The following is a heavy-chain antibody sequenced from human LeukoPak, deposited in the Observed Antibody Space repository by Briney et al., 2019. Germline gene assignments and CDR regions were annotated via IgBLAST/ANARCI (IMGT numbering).Heavy chain of an antibody. CDR2: ISSSSTI. J-gene: IGHJ4*02. Sequence: GGSLRLSCAASGFTFSSYGMHWVRQAPGKGLEWVSYISSSSTIYYADSVKGRFTISRDNAKNSLYLQMNSLRAEDTAVYYCARGAYYYEDWGQGTLVTVSS. CDR1: GFTFSSYG. CDR3: ARGAYYYED. V-gene: IGHV3-48*01. D-gene: IGHD3-22*01.